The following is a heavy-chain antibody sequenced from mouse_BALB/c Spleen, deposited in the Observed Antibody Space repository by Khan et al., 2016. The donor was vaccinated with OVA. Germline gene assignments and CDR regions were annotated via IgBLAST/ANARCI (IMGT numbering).Heavy chain of an antibody. CDR1: GFNIQDTY. D-gene: IGHD2-1*01. CDR2: IDPANGDA. Sequence: VQLKQSGAEIVKPGASVKLSCTASGFNIQDTYIHWVNHRPEQGLEWMGRIDPANGDAQYDPKFQGRATITADSSSNTAYMQVSSLTSEDTAVYYGASLYGTPFAYWGQGTLVTVSA. V-gene: IGHV14-3*02. J-gene: IGHJ3*01. CDR3: ASLYGTPFAY.